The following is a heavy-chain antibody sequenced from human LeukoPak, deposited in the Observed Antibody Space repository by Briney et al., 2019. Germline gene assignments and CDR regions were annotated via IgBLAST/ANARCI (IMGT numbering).Heavy chain of an antibody. CDR1: GGSINSGTYY. D-gene: IGHD6-6*01. CDR3: ARGEKGGSSGSINY. V-gene: IGHV4-61*02. J-gene: IGHJ4*02. CDR2: MYTSGST. Sequence: SETLSLTCTVSGGSINSGTYYWSWIRQPAGKGLEGIGRMYTSGSTNYNPSLESRVTISVDTSKNQFSLKLSSVTAADTAVYYCARGEKGGSSGSINYWGQGTLVTVSS.